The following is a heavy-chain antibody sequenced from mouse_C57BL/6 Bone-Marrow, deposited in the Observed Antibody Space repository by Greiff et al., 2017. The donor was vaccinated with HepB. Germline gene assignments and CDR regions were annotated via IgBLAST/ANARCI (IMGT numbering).Heavy chain of an antibody. CDR3: VRHAFYAMDY. V-gene: IGHV10-1*01. CDR1: GFSFNTYA. J-gene: IGHJ4*01. CDR2: IRSKSNNYAT. Sequence: DVHLVESGGGLVQPKGSLKLSCAASGFSFNTYAMNWVRQAPGKGLEWVARIRSKSNNYATYYADSVKDRFTISRDDSESMLYLQMNNLKTEDTAMYYCVRHAFYAMDYWGQGTSVTVSS.